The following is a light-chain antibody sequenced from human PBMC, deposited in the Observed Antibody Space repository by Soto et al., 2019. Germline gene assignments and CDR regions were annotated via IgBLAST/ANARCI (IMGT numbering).Light chain of an antibody. CDR3: CSYAGSSTLV. Sequence: QSALTQPASVSGSPGQSITISCTGTSSDVGSYNLVSWYQQHPDKAPKLMIYDDSKRPSGVSNRFSGSKSGNTASLTISGLQAEDEADYHCCSYAGSSTLVFGGGTKLTVL. J-gene: IGLJ2*01. V-gene: IGLV2-23*01. CDR2: DDS. CDR1: SSDVGSYNL.